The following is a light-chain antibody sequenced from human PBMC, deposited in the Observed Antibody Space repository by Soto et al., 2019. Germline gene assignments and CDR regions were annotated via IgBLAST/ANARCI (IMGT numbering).Light chain of an antibody. J-gene: IGLJ3*02. CDR3: AGWDDSLSGWV. CDR2: RDN. Sequence: QSVLTQPPSASGAPGQRVTISCSGSSSNIERNFVYWYQQLPGTAPKLLIFRDNQRPSGVPARFSGSKSGTSASLAIRGLRSEDEADYYCAGWDDSLSGWVFGGGTKLTVL. CDR1: SSNIERNF. V-gene: IGLV1-47*01.